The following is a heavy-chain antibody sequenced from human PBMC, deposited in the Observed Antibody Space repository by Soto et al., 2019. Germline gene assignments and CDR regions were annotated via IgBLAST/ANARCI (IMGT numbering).Heavy chain of an antibody. CDR2: VYYSGNT. V-gene: IGHV4-59*12. CDR1: GGSLSSYY. Sequence: PSETLSLTCTVSGGSLSSYYWTWIRQPPGKGLEWIGYVYYSGNTNYNPSLKSRVTISVDTSKNQFSLKLSSVTAADTAVYYCGRGVTMVRGVIHTPYFDYWGQGTLVTVSS. D-gene: IGHD3-10*01. CDR3: GRGVTMVRGVIHTPYFDY. J-gene: IGHJ4*02.